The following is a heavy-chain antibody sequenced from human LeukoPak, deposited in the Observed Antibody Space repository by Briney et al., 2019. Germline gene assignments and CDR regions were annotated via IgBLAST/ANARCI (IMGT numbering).Heavy chain of an antibody. CDR1: GFNFSSYA. CDR2: ISRTGGST. CDR3: ANRGKYYFDS. V-gene: IGHV3-23*01. Sequence: GESLRLSCAVSGFNFSSYAMRWVRQAPGKGLDWVSGISRTGGSTYYADSVKGRLTISRDNSENTLYLQMNSLRARDTAVYYCANRGKYYFDSWGQGTLVTVSS. J-gene: IGHJ4*02. D-gene: IGHD1-14*01.